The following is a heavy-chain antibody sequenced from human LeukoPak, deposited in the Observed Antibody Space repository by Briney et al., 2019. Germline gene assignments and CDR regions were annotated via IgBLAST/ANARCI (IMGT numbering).Heavy chain of an antibody. J-gene: IGHJ3*02. CDR2: IYTSGRT. V-gene: IGHV4-4*07. D-gene: IGHD5-24*01. Sequence: SETLSLTCTVSGDSISSYYWSWIRQPAGKGLELIGRIYTSGRTNYNPSLKSRVTMSVDTSKNQFSLRLTSVTAADTAVYYCARVGDGLNDAFDIWGQGTMVTVSS. CDR3: ARVGDGLNDAFDI. CDR1: GDSISSYY.